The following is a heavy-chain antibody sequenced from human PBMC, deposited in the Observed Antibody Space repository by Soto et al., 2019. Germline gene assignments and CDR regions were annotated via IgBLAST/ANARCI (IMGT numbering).Heavy chain of an antibody. CDR3: AKDSRAVAGAIDY. J-gene: IGHJ4*02. V-gene: IGHV3-23*01. Sequence: GGSLRLSCAASGFTFSSYAMNWVRQAPGKGLEWVSTISGSGAGTYYADSVKGRFTISRDNSKDTLYVQMNSLRSEDTAIYYCAKDSRAVAGAIDYWGQGTLVTVSS. CDR1: GFTFSSYA. CDR2: ISGSGAGT. D-gene: IGHD6-19*01.